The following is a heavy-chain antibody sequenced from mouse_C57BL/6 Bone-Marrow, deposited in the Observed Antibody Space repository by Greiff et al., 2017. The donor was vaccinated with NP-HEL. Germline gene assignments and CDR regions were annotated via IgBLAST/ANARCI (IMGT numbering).Heavy chain of an antibody. CDR3: ARNWGDAWFAY. D-gene: IGHD3-3*01. J-gene: IGHJ3*01. Sequence: VMLVESGPGLVQPSQSLSITCTVSGFSLTSYGVHWVRQSPGKGLEWLGVIWSGGSTDYNAAFISRLSISKDNSKSQVFFKMNSLQADDTAIYYCARNWGDAWFAYWGQGTLVTVSA. V-gene: IGHV2-2*01. CDR2: IWSGGST. CDR1: GFSLTSYG.